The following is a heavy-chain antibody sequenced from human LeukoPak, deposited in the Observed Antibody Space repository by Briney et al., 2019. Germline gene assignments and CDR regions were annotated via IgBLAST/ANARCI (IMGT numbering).Heavy chain of an antibody. V-gene: IGHV4-34*01. CDR2: INHSGST. CDR1: GGSFSGYY. D-gene: IGHD6-13*01. CDR3: ARDTRASMAAAGTWGYFDY. Sequence: MPSETLSLTCAVYGGSFSGYYWGWIRQPPGKGLEWIGEINHSGSTNYNPSLKSRVTISVDTSKNQFSLKLSSVTAADTAVYYCARDTRASMAAAGTWGYFDYWGQGTLVTVSS. J-gene: IGHJ4*02.